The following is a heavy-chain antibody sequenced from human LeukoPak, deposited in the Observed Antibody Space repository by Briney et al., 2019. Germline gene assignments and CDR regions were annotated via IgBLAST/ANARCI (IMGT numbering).Heavy chain of an antibody. CDR2: IKEDGSEK. V-gene: IGHV3-7*01. J-gene: IGHJ6*03. D-gene: IGHD2-2*01. CDR3: AKLPPGSSRYYMDV. CDR1: GFTFSSYW. Sequence: PGGSPRLSCAASGFTFSSYWMSWVRQAPGKGLEWVANIKEDGSEKYYVDSVRGRFTIARDNAKNSQFLQMNSLRVEDTAVYYCAKLPPGSSRYYMDVWGKGTTVTVSS.